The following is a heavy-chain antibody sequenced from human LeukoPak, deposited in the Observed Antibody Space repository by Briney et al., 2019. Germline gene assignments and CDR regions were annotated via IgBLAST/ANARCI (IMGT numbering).Heavy chain of an antibody. CDR3: AGLASSGYSPDV. V-gene: IGHV4-59*01. Sequence: SETLSSPFTVPGAFISRTYTDWMRQPPGKGLEWIGHIRYSGRTKYNPSHENRLTISVDTSKNQFSLQVTSVAVEDWAVTFRAGLASSGYSPDVGGQARLVTVSS. CDR2: IRYSGRT. D-gene: IGHD2-15*01. J-gene: IGHJ3*01. CDR1: GAFISRTY.